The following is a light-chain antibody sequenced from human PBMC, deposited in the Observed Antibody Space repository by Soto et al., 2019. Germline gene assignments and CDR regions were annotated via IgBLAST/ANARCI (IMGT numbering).Light chain of an antibody. V-gene: IGKV3-20*01. Sequence: EIVLTQSPGTLSLSPGERATLSCRASQSVSSDYLAWYQQRPGQAPRLLIYGASSRATGIPDRFSGSGSGTDFTLTISRLEPEDFAVYYCQQYGSSFPITFGQGTRLEIK. J-gene: IGKJ5*01. CDR2: GAS. CDR3: QQYGSSFPIT. CDR1: QSVSSDY.